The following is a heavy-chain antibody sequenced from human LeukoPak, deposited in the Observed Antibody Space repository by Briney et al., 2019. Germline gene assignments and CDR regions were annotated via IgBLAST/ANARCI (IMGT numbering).Heavy chain of an antibody. Sequence: ASVKVSSKASGYTFTGYYMHWVRQAPGHGLEWMGRINPNSGRTNYAQEFQGRVTMTRDTSISTAYMELSRLRSDDTAVYYCARGKPIAYYYDSSGQRGDYWGQGTLVTVSS. CDR1: GYTFTGYY. CDR2: INPNSGRT. J-gene: IGHJ4*02. V-gene: IGHV1-2*06. CDR3: ARGKPIAYYYDSSGQRGDY. D-gene: IGHD3-22*01.